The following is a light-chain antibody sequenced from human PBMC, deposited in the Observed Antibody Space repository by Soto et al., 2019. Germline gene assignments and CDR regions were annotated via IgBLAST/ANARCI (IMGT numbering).Light chain of an antibody. CDR3: QQRSNWPLT. CDR1: LSISTH. J-gene: IGKJ4*01. Sequence: EIVMTQSPATLSVSPGERATLPCRASLSISTHLAWYEQKPGQAPRLLIYGASTRATGIPARFSGSGSGTEFTLTISSLQSEDFAVYYCQQRSNWPLTFGGGTKVDIK. V-gene: IGKV3D-15*01. CDR2: GAS.